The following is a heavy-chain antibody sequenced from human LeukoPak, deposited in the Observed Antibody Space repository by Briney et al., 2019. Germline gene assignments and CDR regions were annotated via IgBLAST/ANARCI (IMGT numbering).Heavy chain of an antibody. Sequence: KPSETLSLTCAVYGGSFSGYYWSWIRQPPGKGLEWIGRIYTSGSTNYNPSLQSGVSMSVDTSENQFSLKLRSVTAADTAVYYCARAPQRPLSSGWLFDYWGQGTLVTVSS. J-gene: IGHJ4*02. CDR3: ARAPQRPLSSGWLFDY. CDR2: IYTSGST. V-gene: IGHV4-59*10. CDR1: GGSFSGYY. D-gene: IGHD6-19*01.